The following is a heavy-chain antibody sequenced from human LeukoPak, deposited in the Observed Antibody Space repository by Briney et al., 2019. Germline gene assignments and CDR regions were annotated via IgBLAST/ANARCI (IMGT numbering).Heavy chain of an antibody. J-gene: IGHJ4*02. CDR3: TTEQPDFYDSSGYNTDFDY. D-gene: IGHD3-22*01. Sequence: GGSLRLSCAASGFTFSNAWMSWVRQAQGKGLEWVGRIKSKTDGGTTDYAAPVKGRFTISRDDSKNTLYRQMNSLKTEDTAVYYCTTEQPDFYDSSGYNTDFDYWGQGTLVTVSS. CDR2: IKSKTDGGTT. V-gene: IGHV3-15*01. CDR1: GFTFSNAW.